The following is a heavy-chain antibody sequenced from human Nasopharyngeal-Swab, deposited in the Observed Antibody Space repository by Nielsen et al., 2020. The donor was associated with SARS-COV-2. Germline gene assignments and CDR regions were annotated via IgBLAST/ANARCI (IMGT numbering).Heavy chain of an antibody. D-gene: IGHD2-21*01. J-gene: IGHJ4*01. Sequence: ETLSLTCTVSGGSISSYYWSWIRQPPGKGLEWVSVTEIGGTTHYADSVKGRFSISRDSSTNTLYLQMNNVRAEDTAVYYCAKYFGSGAYEAFCDCWGHGALVTVSS. CDR1: GGSISSYY. V-gene: IGHV3-53*01. CDR3: AKYFGSGAYEAFCDC. CDR2: TEIGGTT.